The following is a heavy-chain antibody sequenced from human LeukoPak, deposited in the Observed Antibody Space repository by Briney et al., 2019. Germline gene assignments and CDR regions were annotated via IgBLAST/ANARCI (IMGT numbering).Heavy chain of an antibody. CDR2: FDPVDGGT. J-gene: IGHJ1*01. Sequence: ASVKVSCKVSGYTLTELSMHWVRQAPGKRLEWMGRFDPVDGGTIYAQKFQGRVTMTEDTSTNTAYTELSSLRSEDTAVYYCATQQLVRFVLRFQHWGQGTLVTVSS. D-gene: IGHD6-13*01. CDR3: ATQQLVRFVLRFQH. CDR1: GYTLTELS. V-gene: IGHV1-24*01.